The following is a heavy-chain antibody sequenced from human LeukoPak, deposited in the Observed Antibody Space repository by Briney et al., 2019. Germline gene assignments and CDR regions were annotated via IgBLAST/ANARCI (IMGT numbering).Heavy chain of an antibody. V-gene: IGHV3-64D*09. CDR1: GFTFSSYA. D-gene: IGHD6-25*01. J-gene: IGHJ5*02. CDR2: ISSNGGSA. Sequence: GGSLTLSCSASGFTFSSYAMHWVRQAPGKGLEYVSAISSNGGSAYYADSVKSRFTISRYNSKNTLHLQMSSLRAEDTAVYYCVKGGVFSSDNWFDPWGQGTLVTVSS. CDR3: VKGGVFSSDNWFDP.